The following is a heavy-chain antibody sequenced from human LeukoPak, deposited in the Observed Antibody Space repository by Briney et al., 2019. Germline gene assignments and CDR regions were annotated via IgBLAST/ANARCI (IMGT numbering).Heavy chain of an antibody. CDR1: GYTFTNYD. Sequence: ASVKVSCKASGYTFTNYDINWVRQATGQGLEWMGWMNPNSGNTGYAQKFQGRVTMTRSTSINTAYMELSSLRSEDTAMYYCARDSHVNAFDIWGQGTMVTVSS. V-gene: IGHV1-8*01. CDR3: ARDSHVNAFDI. CDR2: MNPNSGNT. D-gene: IGHD3-10*02. J-gene: IGHJ3*02.